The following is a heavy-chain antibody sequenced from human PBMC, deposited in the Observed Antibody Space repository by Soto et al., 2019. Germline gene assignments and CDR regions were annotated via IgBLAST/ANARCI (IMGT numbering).Heavy chain of an antibody. CDR2: IYYSVST. J-gene: IGHJ4*02. CDR3: ARGQNDYSIWVFDY. CDR1: GVSISSSSYY. V-gene: IGHV4-39*01. Sequence: QLQLQESGPGLVKPSETLSLTCTVSGVSISSSSYYWGWIRQPPGKGLEWIGSIYYSVSTYYNPSLKSRVTISVDTSKHQFSLKLSSVTAADTAVYYCARGQNDYSIWVFDYWGQGTLVTVSS. D-gene: IGHD4-4*01.